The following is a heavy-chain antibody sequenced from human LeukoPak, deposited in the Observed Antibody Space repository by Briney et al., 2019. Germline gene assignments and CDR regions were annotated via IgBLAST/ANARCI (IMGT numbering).Heavy chain of an antibody. Sequence: PGGSLRLSCAASGFTFSNAWMSWVRQAPGKGLEWVGRIKSKTDGGTTDYAAPAKGRFTISRDDSKNTLYLQMNSLKTEDTAVYYCTTDALGDPLPFDYWGQGTLVTVSS. CDR2: IKSKTDGGTT. D-gene: IGHD4-17*01. J-gene: IGHJ4*02. CDR3: TTDALGDPLPFDY. CDR1: GFTFSNAW. V-gene: IGHV3-15*01.